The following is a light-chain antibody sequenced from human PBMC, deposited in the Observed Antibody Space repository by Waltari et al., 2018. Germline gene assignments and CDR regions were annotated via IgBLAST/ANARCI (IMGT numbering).Light chain of an antibody. CDR3: QQYYSTPLT. Sequence: DIVMTQSPDSLAVSLGERATINCKSSQSALYSSNNKNYLAWYPQKPGQPPKLLIYWAFTRESGFPDPFRGSGPGTDFTLTISSLQAEDVAVYYCQQYYSTPLTFGGGTKVEIK. CDR2: WAF. J-gene: IGKJ4*01. V-gene: IGKV4-1*01. CDR1: QSALYSSNNKNY.